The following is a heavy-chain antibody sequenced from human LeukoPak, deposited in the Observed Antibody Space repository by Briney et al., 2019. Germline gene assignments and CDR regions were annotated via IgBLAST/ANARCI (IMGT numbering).Heavy chain of an antibody. D-gene: IGHD6-19*01. V-gene: IGHV4-61*01. J-gene: IGHJ1*01. CDR2: IYYSGST. Sequence: SETLSLTCTVSGGSVSSGSYYWSWIRQPPGKGLEWIGYIYYSGSTNYNPSLKSRVTISVDTSKNQFSLKLSSVTAEDTALYYCARAYKDRSLAGKKEFFQHWGQGTLVTVSS. CDR1: GGSVSSGSYY. CDR3: ARAYKDRSLAGKKEFFQH.